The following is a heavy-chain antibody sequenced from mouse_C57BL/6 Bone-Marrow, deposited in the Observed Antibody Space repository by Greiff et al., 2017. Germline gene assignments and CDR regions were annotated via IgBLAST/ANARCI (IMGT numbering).Heavy chain of an antibody. V-gene: IGHV1-85*01. D-gene: IGHD4-1*01. CDR1: GYTFPSYD. J-gene: IGHJ2*01. CDR2: IYPRAGST. Sequence: QVQLKQSGPELVKPGASVKLSCKASGYTFPSYDINWVKQRPGQGLEWIGWIYPRAGSTKYNEKFKGKATLTVDTSSSTAYMELHSLTSEDSAVYFCARREAGTDYWGQGTTLTVSS. CDR3: ARREAGTDY.